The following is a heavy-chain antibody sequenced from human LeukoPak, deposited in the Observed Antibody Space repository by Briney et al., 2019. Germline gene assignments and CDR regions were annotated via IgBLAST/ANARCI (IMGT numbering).Heavy chain of an antibody. CDR3: ARLYSSGWYLNWFDP. V-gene: IGHV1-69*04. Sequence: ASVKVSCKASGGTFSSYAISWVRQAPGQGLEWTGRIIPILGIANYAQKFQGRVTITADKSTSTAYMELSSLRSEDTAVYYCARLYSSGWYLNWFDPWGQGTLVTVSS. J-gene: IGHJ5*02. CDR1: GGTFSSYA. D-gene: IGHD6-19*01. CDR2: IIPILGIA.